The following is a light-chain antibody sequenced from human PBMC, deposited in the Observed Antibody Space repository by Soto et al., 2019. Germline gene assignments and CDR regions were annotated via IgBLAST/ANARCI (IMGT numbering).Light chain of an antibody. J-gene: IGKJ1*01. CDR2: DAS. V-gene: IGKV3D-15*01. CDR3: QQYSNWPPWT. Sequence: EIVMTQSPATLSVSPGERATLSCRASQSVSSNLAWYQQKPGQAPRLLIYDASTRATGIPARFSGSGSGTEFTPTISSLXYADFFVFYCQQYSNWPPWTFGQGTQVEIK. CDR1: QSVSSN.